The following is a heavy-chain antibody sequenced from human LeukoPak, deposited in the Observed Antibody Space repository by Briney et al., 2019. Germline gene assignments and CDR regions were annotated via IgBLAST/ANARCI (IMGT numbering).Heavy chain of an antibody. J-gene: IGHJ6*03. D-gene: IGHD3-10*01. CDR2: IYTSGST. Sequence: SETLSLTCTVSGGSISSSSYYWSWIRQPAGKGLEWIGRIYTSGSTNYNPSLKSRVTISVDTSKNQFSLKLSSVTAADTAVYYCARSTYYYGSGSRYYYYYYMDVWGKGTTVTISS. CDR1: GGSISSSSYY. CDR3: ARSTYYYGSGSRYYYYYYMDV. V-gene: IGHV4-61*02.